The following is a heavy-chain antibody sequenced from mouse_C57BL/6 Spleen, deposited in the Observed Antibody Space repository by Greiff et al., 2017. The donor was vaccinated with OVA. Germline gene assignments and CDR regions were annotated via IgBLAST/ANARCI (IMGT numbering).Heavy chain of an antibody. J-gene: IGHJ2*01. Sequence: VQLQQSGAELVRPGASVTLSCKASGYTFTHCEMHWVKQTPVHGLEWIGAIDPETGGTAYNQKFKGKAILTADKSSSTAYMELRSLTSEDSAVYYCTRSTMVKLFDYWGQGTTLTVSS. CDR3: TRSTMVKLFDY. CDR2: IDPETGGT. V-gene: IGHV1-15*01. CDR1: GYTFTHCE. D-gene: IGHD2-2*01.